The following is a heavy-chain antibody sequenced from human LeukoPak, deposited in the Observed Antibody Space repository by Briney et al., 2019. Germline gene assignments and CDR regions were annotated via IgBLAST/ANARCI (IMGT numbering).Heavy chain of an antibody. CDR2: IYYSGST. CDR1: GGSINTYY. V-gene: IGHV4-59*12. Sequence: SETLSLTCSVSGGSINTYYWSWIRQSPGKGLEWIGYIYYSGSTNYNPSLKSRVTISVDTSKNQFSLKLSSVTAADTAVYYCARVAWIADYWGQGTLVTVSS. CDR3: ARVAWIADY. D-gene: IGHD2-2*03. J-gene: IGHJ4*02.